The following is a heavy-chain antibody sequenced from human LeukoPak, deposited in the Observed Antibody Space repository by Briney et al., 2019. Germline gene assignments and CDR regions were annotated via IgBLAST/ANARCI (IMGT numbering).Heavy chain of an antibody. V-gene: IGHV3-48*02. Sequence: PGGSLRLSCVASGFTFSAYTMNWVRQAPGKGLEWVSYISSSSTTIYYADSVKGRFTISRDNAKNSLYLQMNSLRDDDTAVYYCARCPQYYYDSRGCPFGYWGQGTLVTVSS. D-gene: IGHD3-22*01. CDR3: ARCPQYYYDSRGCPFGY. CDR2: ISSSSTTI. CDR1: GFTFSAYT. J-gene: IGHJ4*02.